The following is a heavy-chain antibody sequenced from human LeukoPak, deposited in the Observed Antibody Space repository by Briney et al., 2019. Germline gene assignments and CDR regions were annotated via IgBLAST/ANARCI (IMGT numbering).Heavy chain of an antibody. CDR2: ISWNSGSI. Sequence: GGSLRLSCAASGFTFDDYAMHWVRQAPGKGLEWVSGISWNSGSIGYADSVKGRFTISRDNAKNSLYLQMNSLRAEDTALYYCAKSSYTGLGGYSSGWADYWGQGTLVTVSS. CDR1: GFTFDDYA. D-gene: IGHD6-19*01. CDR3: AKSSYTGLGGYSSGWADY. J-gene: IGHJ4*02. V-gene: IGHV3-9*01.